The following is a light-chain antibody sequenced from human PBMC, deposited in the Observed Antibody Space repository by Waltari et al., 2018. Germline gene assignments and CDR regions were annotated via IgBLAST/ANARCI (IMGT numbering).Light chain of an antibody. V-gene: IGLV1-44*01. CDR2: STN. J-gene: IGLJ3*02. CDR3: AAWDDSLNAWL. CDR1: NSNIGRHT. Sequence: QSVLTQPPSASGTPGQRVTIPCSGSNSNIGRHTGYWCHLLPGPAPKLLLYSTNQRPSGVPDRFSGSKSGTSASLAISGLQSEDEADYYCAAWDDSLNAWLFGGGTKVTVL.